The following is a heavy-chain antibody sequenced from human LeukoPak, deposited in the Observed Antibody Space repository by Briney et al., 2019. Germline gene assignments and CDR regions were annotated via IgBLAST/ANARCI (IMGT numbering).Heavy chain of an antibody. Sequence: GGSLRLSCAASGFTFSSYSMNWVRQAPGKGLEWVSSISSSSSYIYYADSVKGRFTISRDNAKNSLYLQMNSLRAEDTAVYYCARDSSSLVTRNFDYWGQGTLVTVSS. J-gene: IGHJ4*02. CDR2: ISSSSSYI. CDR3: ARDSSSLVTRNFDY. D-gene: IGHD2-2*01. V-gene: IGHV3-21*01. CDR1: GFTFSSYS.